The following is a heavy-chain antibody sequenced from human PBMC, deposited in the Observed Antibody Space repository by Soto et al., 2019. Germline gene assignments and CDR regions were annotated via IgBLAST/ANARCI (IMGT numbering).Heavy chain of an antibody. D-gene: IGHD1-26*01. CDR1: GFTFSSYA. V-gene: IGHV3-48*02. CDR3: VRDDKWAFDI. CDR2: FSVGSGSI. Sequence: EAHLVESGGGLVQPGRSRRLSCAASGFTFSSYAFNWVRQAPGKGLEWISYFSVGSGSIFYADSVKGRFTISRDDAQNSLYLQMNTLRDEDTAIYFCVRDDKWAFDIWGQGTTVIVSS. J-gene: IGHJ3*02.